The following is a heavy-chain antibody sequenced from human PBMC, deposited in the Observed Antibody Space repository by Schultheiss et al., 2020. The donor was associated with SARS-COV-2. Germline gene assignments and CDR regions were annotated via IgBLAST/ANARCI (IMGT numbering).Heavy chain of an antibody. J-gene: IGHJ4*02. V-gene: IGHV1-24*01. CDR3: ASLKEDY. CDR1: GYTLTELS. Sequence: ASVKVSCKVSGYTLTELSMHWVRQAPGKGLEWMGGFDPEDGETIYAQKFQGRVTITADKSTSTAYMELSSLRSEDTAVYYCASLKEDYWGQGTLVTVSS. CDR2: FDPEDGET.